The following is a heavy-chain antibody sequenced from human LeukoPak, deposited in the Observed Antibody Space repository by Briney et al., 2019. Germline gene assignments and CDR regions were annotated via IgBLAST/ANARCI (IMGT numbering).Heavy chain of an antibody. CDR3: ARRSAAAGIDAFDI. CDR1: GFSFRNYD. V-gene: IGHV3-13*01. Sequence: GGSLRLSCSASGFSFRNYDMHWVRQPTGKGLEWVSAIGTGGDTYYPGSVKGRFTVVRENAKNTLYLQMNNLRAGDTAMYYCARRSAAAGIDAFDIWGQGTMVTVSS. CDR2: IGTGGDT. D-gene: IGHD6-13*01. J-gene: IGHJ3*02.